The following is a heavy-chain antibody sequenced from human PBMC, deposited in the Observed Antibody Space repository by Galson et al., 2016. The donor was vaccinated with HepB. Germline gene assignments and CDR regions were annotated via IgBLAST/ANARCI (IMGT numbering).Heavy chain of an antibody. CDR3: AKGATATTGAKTKRVWYFDL. D-gene: IGHD1-7*01. CDR2: ISTSSSTI. CDR1: GFTFSTYS. J-gene: IGHJ2*01. Sequence: SLRLSCAASGFTFSTYSMDWVRQAPGKGLEWISYISTSSSTIYYADSVKGRFTISRDDATNSLYLQMNSLRDEDTAVYYCAKGATATTGAKTKRVWYFDLWGRGTLVTVSS. V-gene: IGHV3-48*02.